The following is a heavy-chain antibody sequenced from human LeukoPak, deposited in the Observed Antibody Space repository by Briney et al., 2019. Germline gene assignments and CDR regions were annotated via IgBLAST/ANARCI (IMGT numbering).Heavy chain of an antibody. V-gene: IGHV1-69*04. J-gene: IGHJ6*02. CDR3: ARDETVRDDYYGMDV. Sequence: GASVKVSCKASGGTFTTHAINWVRQAHGQGFEWMGRIIPMLDKANYGQKSQGRVTITADKFTTTVYMELTSLRSEDTAVYYCARDETVRDDYYGMDVWGQGTTVTVSS. D-gene: IGHD4-11*01. CDR1: GGTFTTHA. CDR2: IIPMLDKA.